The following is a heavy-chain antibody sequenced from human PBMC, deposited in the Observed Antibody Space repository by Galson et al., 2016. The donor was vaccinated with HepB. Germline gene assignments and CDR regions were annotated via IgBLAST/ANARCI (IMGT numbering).Heavy chain of an antibody. V-gene: IGHV4-61*02. Sequence: TLSLTCTVSGGSITGDTYYWSWIRQPAGKGLEWIGRIYTSGRTNYNPSLESRVTLSLATSRNQFSLTLSSVTAADTAVYYCAREFTYWGQGTLVTVSS. CDR1: GGSITGDTYY. CDR2: IYTSGRT. J-gene: IGHJ4*02. CDR3: AREFTY. D-gene: IGHD3-10*01.